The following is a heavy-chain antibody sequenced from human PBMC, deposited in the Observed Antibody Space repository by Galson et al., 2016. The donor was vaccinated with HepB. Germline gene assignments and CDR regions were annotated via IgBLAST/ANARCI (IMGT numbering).Heavy chain of an antibody. J-gene: IGHJ4*02. CDR3: VRDFWSGAYSDRGY. Sequence: SLRLSCAASGFTLSNSGINWVRQAPGKGLQWVSYISSSIRTIYYADSVMGRFTISRDNAKNTVYLQMNSLRAEDTAVYYCVRDFWSGAYSDRGYWGQGTLVTVSS. D-gene: IGHD3-3*01. CDR1: GFTLSNSG. V-gene: IGHV3-48*04. CDR2: ISSSIRTI.